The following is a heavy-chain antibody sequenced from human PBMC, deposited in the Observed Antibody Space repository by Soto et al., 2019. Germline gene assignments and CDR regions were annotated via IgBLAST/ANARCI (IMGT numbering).Heavy chain of an antibody. D-gene: IGHD6-13*01. CDR1: GGSISSGGYY. Sequence: SETLSLTCTVSGGSISSGGYYWSWIRQHPGKGLEWIGYIYYSGSTYYNPSLKSRVTISVDTSKNQFSLKLSSVTAADTAVYYCARVPVQIAAPKVHYYYGMDVWGQGTTVTVSS. CDR3: ARVPVQIAAPKVHYYYGMDV. J-gene: IGHJ6*02. V-gene: IGHV4-31*03. CDR2: IYYSGST.